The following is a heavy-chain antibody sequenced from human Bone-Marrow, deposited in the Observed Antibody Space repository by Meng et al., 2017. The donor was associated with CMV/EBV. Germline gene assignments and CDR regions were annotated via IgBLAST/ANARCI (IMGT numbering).Heavy chain of an antibody. V-gene: IGHV1-69*04. D-gene: IGHD3-10*01. Sequence: SVKVSCKASGGTFSSYTISWVRQAPGQGLEWMGRIIPILGIANYAQKFQGRVTITADKSTSTAYMELSSLRSEDTAVYYCARDRRVRGVGNWFDPWGQGTLVTGSS. CDR1: GGTFSSYT. CDR3: ARDRRVRGVGNWFDP. CDR2: IIPILGIA. J-gene: IGHJ5*02.